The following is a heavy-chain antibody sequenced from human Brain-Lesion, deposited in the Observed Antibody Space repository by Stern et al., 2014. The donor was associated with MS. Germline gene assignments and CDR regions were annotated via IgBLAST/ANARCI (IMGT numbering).Heavy chain of an antibody. Sequence: QVQLQESGPGLVKPSETLALTCTVSGGSVSGGSHYWSWIRQPPGKGLEXIGDLYHRGSTKYHPSLKSRVTIAVDVSKDQFSLRLTSVTAADTAVYYCARASRKWGDSYLDYWGQGTLVTVSS. D-gene: IGHD1-14*01. V-gene: IGHV4-61*01. CDR1: GGSVSGGSHY. CDR2: LYHRGST. CDR3: ARASRKWGDSYLDY. J-gene: IGHJ4*02.